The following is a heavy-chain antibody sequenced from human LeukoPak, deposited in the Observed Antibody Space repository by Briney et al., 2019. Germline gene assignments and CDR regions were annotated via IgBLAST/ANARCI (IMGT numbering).Heavy chain of an antibody. D-gene: IGHD5-18*01. CDR1: GFTFDDYA. J-gene: IGHJ4*02. CDR2: ISWNRGSI. CDR3: AALDGYSYGPFDY. Sequence: GGSLRLSCAASGFTFDDYAMHWVRQAPGKGLEWVSGISWNRGSIGYADSVKGRFTISRDNAKNSLYLQMNSLRAEDTALYYCAALDGYSYGPFDYWGQGTLVTVSS. V-gene: IGHV3-9*01.